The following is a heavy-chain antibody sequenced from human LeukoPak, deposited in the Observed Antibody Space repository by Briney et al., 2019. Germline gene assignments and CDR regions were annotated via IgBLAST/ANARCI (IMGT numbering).Heavy chain of an antibody. J-gene: IGHJ6*02. V-gene: IGHV3-30*18. D-gene: IGHD5-12*01. CDR1: GFTFSNYG. CDR2: ISYDGSNK. Sequence: PRGSLRLSCAASGFTFSNYGMHWVRQAPGKGLEWVAVISYDGSNKYYADSVKGRFTISRDNSKNTLYLQMNSLRAEDTAVYYCAKAKAGLHYYGMDVWGQGTTVTVSS. CDR3: AKAKAGLHYYGMDV.